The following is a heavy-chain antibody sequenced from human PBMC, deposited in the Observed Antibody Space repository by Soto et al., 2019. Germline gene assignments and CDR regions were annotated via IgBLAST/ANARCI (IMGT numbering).Heavy chain of an antibody. CDR1: GFTFSSYA. Sequence: VQLLESGGGLVQPGGSLRLSCAASGFTFSSYAMNWVRQAPGKGLEWIGYIYYSGSTYYNPSLKSRVTISVDTSKNQFSLKLSSVTAADTAVYYCARAVGKRSYYYYMDVWGKGTTVTVSS. CDR2: IYYSGST. D-gene: IGHD1-26*01. V-gene: IGHV4-31*02. J-gene: IGHJ6*03. CDR3: ARAVGKRSYYYYMDV.